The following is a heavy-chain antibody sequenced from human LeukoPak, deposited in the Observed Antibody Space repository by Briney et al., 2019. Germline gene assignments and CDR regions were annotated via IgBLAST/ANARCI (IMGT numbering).Heavy chain of an antibody. V-gene: IGHV1-58*02. J-gene: IGHJ3*02. Sequence: SVKVSCKASGFTFTISAMQWVRQARGQRLEWTGWIVVGRGNTDYAQKFQERVTITRDMSTSTVYMEVSSLRSEDTAVYYCATDQSGGYFNDAFDIWGQGTMVTVSS. CDR1: GFTFTISA. D-gene: IGHD2-15*01. CDR3: ATDQSGGYFNDAFDI. CDR2: IVVGRGNT.